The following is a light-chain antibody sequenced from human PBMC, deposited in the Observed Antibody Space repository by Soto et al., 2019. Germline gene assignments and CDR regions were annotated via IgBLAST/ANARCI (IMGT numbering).Light chain of an antibody. J-gene: IGKJ1*01. Sequence: DIQMTQSPSSLSASVGDRVTITCRASQTIRNYFNWYQQQSGKAPKLLIFAASSLQSGVPTRFSGSGSGTDFTLTISNLQPEDFATYYCQQSHSTPLTFGQGTKVDI. CDR1: QTIRNY. CDR3: QQSHSTPLT. CDR2: AAS. V-gene: IGKV1-39*01.